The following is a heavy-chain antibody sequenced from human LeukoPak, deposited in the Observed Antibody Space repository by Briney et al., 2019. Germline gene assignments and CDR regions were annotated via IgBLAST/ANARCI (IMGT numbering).Heavy chain of an antibody. V-gene: IGHV4-31*03. D-gene: IGHD3-22*01. J-gene: IGHJ4*02. Sequence: PSETLSLTCTVSGDSISRGGYYWSWIRQHPGKGLEWIGYIYYSVSSYYNPSFMSRLTISVDTSKNQFSLKLSSVTAADTAVYYCARGNSSGFRWGQGTLVTVSS. CDR3: ARGNSSGFR. CDR2: IYYSVSS. CDR1: GDSISRGGYY.